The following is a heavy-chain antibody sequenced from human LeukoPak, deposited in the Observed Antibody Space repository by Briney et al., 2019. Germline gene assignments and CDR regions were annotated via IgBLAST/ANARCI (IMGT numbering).Heavy chain of an antibody. CDR1: GYTFTSYG. J-gene: IGHJ4*02. CDR3: ARGGHHYDILTGPGDY. Sequence: ASVKVSCKASGYTFTSYGIGWVRQAPGQGLEWMGWISAYNGNTNYAQKLQGRVTMTTDTSTSTAYMELRSLRSDDTAVYYCARGGHHYDILTGPGDYWGQGTLVTVSS. CDR2: ISAYNGNT. D-gene: IGHD3-9*01. V-gene: IGHV1-18*01.